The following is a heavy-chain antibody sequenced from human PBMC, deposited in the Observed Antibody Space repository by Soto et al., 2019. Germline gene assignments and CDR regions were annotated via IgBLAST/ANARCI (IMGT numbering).Heavy chain of an antibody. V-gene: IGHV3-30-3*01. J-gene: IGHJ6*01. CDR2: ISYDGSNK. CDR3: AREYGTSSSGDYYYGMDV. Sequence: WGSLLLACATSVFTFSIYAMHWVRQAPGKGLDLVAVISYDGSNKYYADSVKGRFTISRDNGKNTLYLQMNSPRAEDTAVYYCAREYGTSSSGDYYYGMDVWGQGTTVTVSS. D-gene: IGHD6-6*01. CDR1: VFTFSIYA.